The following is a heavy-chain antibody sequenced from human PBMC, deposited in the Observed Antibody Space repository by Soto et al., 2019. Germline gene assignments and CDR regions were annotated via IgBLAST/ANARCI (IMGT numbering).Heavy chain of an antibody. CDR2: IYHTGTT. Sequence: QLRESGPGLVKPSGTLSLTCFVSGASISSTYWWSWVRQTPGKRLEWIGQIYHTGTTSYNPSPKNRVTISLETSNNQCSLRLTSMAAADTAWYYCATLPPRIVVVMTDLPTWGQGTLVTVSS. D-gene: IGHD2-15*01. J-gene: IGHJ5*02. CDR1: GASISSTYW. CDR3: ATLPPRIVVVMTDLPT. V-gene: IGHV4-4*02.